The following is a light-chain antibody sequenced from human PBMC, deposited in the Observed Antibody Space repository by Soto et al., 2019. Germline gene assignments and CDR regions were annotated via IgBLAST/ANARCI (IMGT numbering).Light chain of an antibody. CDR1: SSDVGGYDY. J-gene: IGLJ3*02. Sequence: QSALTQPRSVSGSPGQSVTISCTGTSSDVGGYDYVSWYQQHPGKAPKLMIFDVNKRPSGVPDRFSGSKSGNPAFLTISGLQAEDEADYSCFSYAGSRVFGGGTKLTVL. CDR3: FSYAGSRV. V-gene: IGLV2-11*01. CDR2: DVN.